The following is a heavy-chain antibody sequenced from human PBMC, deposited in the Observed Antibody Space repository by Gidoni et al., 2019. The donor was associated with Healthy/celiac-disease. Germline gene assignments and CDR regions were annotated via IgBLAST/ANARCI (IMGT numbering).Heavy chain of an antibody. CDR3: AREFSGSGSYYPT. CDR2: INPNSGGT. V-gene: IGHV1-2*02. Sequence: QVQLVQSGAEVKKPGASVKVSCKASGYTFTGYYMYWVRQAPGQGREWMGWINPNSGGTNYAQKFQGRVTMTRDTSISTAYMELSRLRSDDTAVYYCAREFSGSGSYYPTWGQGTLVTVSS. J-gene: IGHJ5*02. CDR1: GYTFTGYY. D-gene: IGHD3-10*01.